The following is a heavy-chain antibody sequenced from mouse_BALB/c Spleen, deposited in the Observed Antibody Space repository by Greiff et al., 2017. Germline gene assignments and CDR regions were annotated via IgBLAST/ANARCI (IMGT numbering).Heavy chain of an antibody. CDR1: GYSITSGYY. CDR3: ARELAAWFAY. Sequence: EVQLQQSGPGLVKPSQSLSLTCSVTGYSITSGYYWNWIRQFPGNKLEWMGYISYDGSNNYNPSLKNRISITRDTSKNPFFLKLNSVTTEDTATDYCARELAAWFAYWGQGTLVTVSA. J-gene: IGHJ3*01. D-gene: IGHD4-1*01. CDR2: ISYDGSN. V-gene: IGHV3-6*02.